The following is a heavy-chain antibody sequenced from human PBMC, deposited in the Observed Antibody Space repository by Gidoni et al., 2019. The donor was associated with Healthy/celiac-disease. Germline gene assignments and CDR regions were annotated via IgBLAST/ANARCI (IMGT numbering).Heavy chain of an antibody. V-gene: IGHV1-18*01. J-gene: IGHJ4*02. D-gene: IGHD3-22*01. CDR1: GYTFTSYG. Sequence: QVQLLQSGAEVKTPGASVKVSCKASGYTFTSYGISWVRQAPGQGLVWMGWISAYNGNTNYAQKLQGRVTMTTDTSTSTAYMELRSLRSDDTAVYYCARDRYYYDSSGYCFDYWGQGTLVTVSS. CDR3: ARDRYYYDSSGYCFDY. CDR2: ISAYNGNT.